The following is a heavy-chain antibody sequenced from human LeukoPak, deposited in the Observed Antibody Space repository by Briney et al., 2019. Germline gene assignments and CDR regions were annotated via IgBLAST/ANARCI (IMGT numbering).Heavy chain of an antibody. Sequence: GGSLRLSCAASGFTFSSYGMNWVRQAPGKGLEWVSGFSGSTGSTHYADSVKGRFTISRDNSRDTLSLQMNSLRGEDTAVYYCARGGMRGKISYTYYSMDVWGKGTTVTVSS. CDR1: GFTFSSYG. CDR2: FSGSTGST. V-gene: IGHV3-23*01. J-gene: IGHJ6*03. CDR3: ARGGMRGKISYTYYSMDV. D-gene: IGHD2-2*02.